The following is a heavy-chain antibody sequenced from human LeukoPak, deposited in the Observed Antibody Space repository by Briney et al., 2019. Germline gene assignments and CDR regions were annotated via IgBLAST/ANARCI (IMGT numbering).Heavy chain of an antibody. D-gene: IGHD4-11*01. J-gene: IGHJ6*03. CDR1: GYTFTGYY. Sequence: ASVKVSCKASGYTFTGYYMHWVRQAPGQGLEWMGWINPNSGGTNYAQKFQGRVTMTRDTSISTAYMELSSLRSEDTAVYYCARSNVDTEGYYYYYYMDVWGKGTTVTISS. CDR2: INPNSGGT. V-gene: IGHV1-2*02. CDR3: ARSNVDTEGYYYYYYMDV.